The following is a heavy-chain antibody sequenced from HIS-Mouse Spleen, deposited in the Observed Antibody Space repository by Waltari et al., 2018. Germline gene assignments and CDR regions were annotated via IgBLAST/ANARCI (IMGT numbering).Heavy chain of an antibody. J-gene: IGHJ4*02. Sequence: QVQLVESGGGVVQPGRSLRLSCAASGFPFSRSCLPWVRPSPGKGVEWVAVISYDGSNKYYADSVKGRFTISRDNSKNTLYLQMNSLRAEDTAVYYCAKASSGWLDYWGQGTLVTVSS. D-gene: IGHD6-19*01. CDR2: ISYDGSNK. CDR3: AKASSGWLDY. V-gene: IGHV3-30*18. CDR1: GFPFSRSC.